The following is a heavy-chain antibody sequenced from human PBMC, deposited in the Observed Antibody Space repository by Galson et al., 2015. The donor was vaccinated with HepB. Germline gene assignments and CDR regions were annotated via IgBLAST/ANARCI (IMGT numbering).Heavy chain of an antibody. CDR2: LNAGNGNT. CDR1: GYTSTSYA. CDR3: ARDHQWLPYYFDY. D-gene: IGHD6-19*01. Sequence: SVKVSCKASGYTSTSYAMHWVRQAPGQRLEWMGWLNAGNGNTKYSQKFQGRVTITRDTSASTAYMELSSLRSEDTAVYYCARDHQWLPYYFDYWGQGTLVTVSS. V-gene: IGHV1-3*01. J-gene: IGHJ4*02.